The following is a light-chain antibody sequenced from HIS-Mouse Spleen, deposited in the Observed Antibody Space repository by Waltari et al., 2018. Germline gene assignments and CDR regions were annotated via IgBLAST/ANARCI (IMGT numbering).Light chain of an antibody. Sequence: EIVLTQSPGTLSLSQGERATLSCRASQSVSSSYLAWYQQKPGQAPRLLIYGASSRATGIPDRFSGSGSGTDFTLTISRLEPEDFAVYYCQQYGSSPPTFGQGTKVEIK. CDR1: QSVSSSY. V-gene: IGKV3-20*01. J-gene: IGKJ1*01. CDR3: QQYGSSPPT. CDR2: GAS.